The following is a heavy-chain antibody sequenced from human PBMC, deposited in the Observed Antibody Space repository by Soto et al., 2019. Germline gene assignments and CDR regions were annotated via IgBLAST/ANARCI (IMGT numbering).Heavy chain of an antibody. J-gene: IGHJ4*02. CDR1: GFAFSSSA. V-gene: IGHV3-23*01. CDR3: ARSREIIASAGSFDY. CDR2: ITVAGGGI. Sequence: EVQLLESGGGLAQPGGSLRLSCAASGFAFSSSAMAWIRQTPGKGLQWVSAITVAGGGIYYADSVKGRFTISRDNSKNTLHLQMKSLRAEDTAVYYCARSREIIASAGSFDYWGQGTLVTVSS. D-gene: IGHD6-25*01.